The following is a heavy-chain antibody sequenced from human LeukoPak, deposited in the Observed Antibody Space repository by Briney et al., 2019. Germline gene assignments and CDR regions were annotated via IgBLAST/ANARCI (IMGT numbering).Heavy chain of an antibody. Sequence: SETLSLTCSVSGYSISSGPYWGWIRQPPGQGLEWIASIYLGGTTYYTPSLKSRVTISVDKSKNQFSLKLSSVTAADTAVYYCARGDDSGSVDYWGQGTLVTVSS. V-gene: IGHV4-38-2*02. CDR1: GYSISSGPY. CDR3: ARGDDSGSVDY. D-gene: IGHD1-26*01. CDR2: IYLGGTT. J-gene: IGHJ4*02.